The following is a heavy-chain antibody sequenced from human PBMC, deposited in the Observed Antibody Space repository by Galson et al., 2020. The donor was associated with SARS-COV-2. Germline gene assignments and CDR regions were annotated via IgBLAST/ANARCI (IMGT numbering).Heavy chain of an antibody. D-gene: IGHD3-10*01. J-gene: IGHJ5*02. CDR3: ARQLRELLWFGEALNWFDP. V-gene: IGHV4-39*01. Sequence: SQTLSFTCTVSGGSISSSSYYWGWIRQPPGKGLEWIGSIYYSGSTYYNPSLKSRVTISVDTSKNQFSLKLSSVTAADTAVYYCARQLRELLWFGEALNWFDPWGQGTLVTVSS. CDR2: IYYSGST. CDR1: GGSISSSSYY.